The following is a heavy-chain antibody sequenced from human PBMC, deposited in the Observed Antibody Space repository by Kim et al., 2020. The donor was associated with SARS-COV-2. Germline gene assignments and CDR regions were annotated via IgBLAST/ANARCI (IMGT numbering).Heavy chain of an antibody. D-gene: IGHD2-15*01. CDR3: AREVLASTYAMDV. J-gene: IGHJ6*02. CDR2: IGSSSSDI. Sequence: GGSLRLSCGASGFTFSTYGMNWVRQAPGKGLEWVSSIGSSSSDIYYADSVKGRFTISRDNARNSLYLQMHSLRAEDTAVYYCAREVLASTYAMDVWGQGTTGNVSS. CDR1: GFTFSTYG. V-gene: IGHV3-21*06.